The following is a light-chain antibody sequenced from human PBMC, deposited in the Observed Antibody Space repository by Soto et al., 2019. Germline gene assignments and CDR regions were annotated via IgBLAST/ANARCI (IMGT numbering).Light chain of an antibody. J-gene: IGKJ5*01. Sequence: DSQMTQSPSSLSASVGDRVTITCQASQNINNYLSWYHQKPGRAPKLLIYDASNMEAGVPSRFRGSGSGTAFTFLSSRLQHEDIATYYCQRYENLPILGEGTRLEI. CDR1: QNINNY. CDR3: QRYENLPI. CDR2: DAS. V-gene: IGKV1-33*01.